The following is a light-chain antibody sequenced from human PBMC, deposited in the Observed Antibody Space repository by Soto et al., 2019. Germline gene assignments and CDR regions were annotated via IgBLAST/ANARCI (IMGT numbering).Light chain of an antibody. J-gene: IGKJ1*01. V-gene: IGKV3-20*01. CDR2: GAA. CDR3: QQYMSSVT. CDR1: QSVDTTF. Sequence: EIVLTQSPGSLSLSPGQRATLSCRASQSVDTTFFAWYQKKPGQAPRLLIYGAAKRATGIPDRCSGSGSGTDFPLIISRLEHEDFAVYYCQQYMSSVTFGQGTKVEIK.